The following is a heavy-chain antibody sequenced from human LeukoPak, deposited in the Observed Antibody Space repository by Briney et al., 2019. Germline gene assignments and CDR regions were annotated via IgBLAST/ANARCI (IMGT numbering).Heavy chain of an antibody. CDR2: LSGSGSSV. CDR1: GFTFSNNG. CDR3: AKGLNWFDP. Sequence: PAGSLTLSCVVSGFTFSNNGMSWVRQAPGQGREWDSGLSGSGSSVYYADSVRGRLTISRDNSSNTLYLQWESLTADDTAVYYGAKGLNWFDPWGQGTLGTVSS. J-gene: IGHJ5*02. D-gene: IGHD2-8*01. V-gene: IGHV3-23*01.